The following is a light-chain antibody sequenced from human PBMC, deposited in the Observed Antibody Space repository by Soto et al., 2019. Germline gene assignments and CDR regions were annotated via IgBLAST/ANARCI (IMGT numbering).Light chain of an antibody. CDR2: AAS. V-gene: IGKV1-12*01. CDR1: QGISSW. Sequence: DIQMTHSPSSVSASVGDRVTITCRASQGISSWLAWYQQKPGKAPKLLIYAASNLQSGVPSRFSGSGSGTDFTLTMNSLQPEDFATYYCQQGYSTPWPFGQRTKVAIK. J-gene: IGKJ1*01. CDR3: QQGYSTPWP.